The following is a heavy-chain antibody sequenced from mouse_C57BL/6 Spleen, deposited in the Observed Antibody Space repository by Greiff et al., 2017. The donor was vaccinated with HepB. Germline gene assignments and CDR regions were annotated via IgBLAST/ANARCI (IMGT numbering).Heavy chain of an antibody. CDR3: ARSSYGTSGFAY. D-gene: IGHD2-1*01. J-gene: IGHJ3*01. CDR1: GYTFTSYW. Sequence: QVQLKQPGAELVKPGASVKLSCKASGYTFTSYWMHWVKQRPGQGLEWIGMIHPNSGSTNYNEKFKSKATLTVDKSSSTAYMQLSSLTSEDSAVYCCARSSYGTSGFAYWGQGTLVTVSA. V-gene: IGHV1-64*01. CDR2: IHPNSGST.